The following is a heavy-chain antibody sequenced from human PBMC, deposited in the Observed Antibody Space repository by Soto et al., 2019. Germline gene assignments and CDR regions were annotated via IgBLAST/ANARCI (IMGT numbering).Heavy chain of an antibody. Sequence: ASVKVSCKASGYTFTSYAMHWVRQAPGQRLEWMGWINAGNGNTKYSQKFQGRVTITRDTSASTAYMELSSLRSEDTAVYYCARDGGLLAVVPAAGLHYGMDVWGQGTTVTVSS. CDR3: ARDGGLLAVVPAAGLHYGMDV. D-gene: IGHD2-2*01. CDR2: INAGNGNT. J-gene: IGHJ6*02. CDR1: GYTFTSYA. V-gene: IGHV1-3*01.